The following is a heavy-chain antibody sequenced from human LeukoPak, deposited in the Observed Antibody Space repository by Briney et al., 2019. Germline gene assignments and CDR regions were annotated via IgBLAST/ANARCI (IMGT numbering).Heavy chain of an antibody. CDR2: IYYSGST. J-gene: IGHJ4*02. CDR3: ARLTRDGYNWVFDY. CDR1: GGSISSHY. V-gene: IGHV4-59*08. Sequence: SETLSLTCTVSGGSISSHYWSWIRQPPGKGLEWIGYIYYSGSTNYNPSLKSRVTISVDTSKNQFSLKLSSVTAADTAVYYCARLTRDGYNWVFDYWGQGTLVTVSS. D-gene: IGHD5-24*01.